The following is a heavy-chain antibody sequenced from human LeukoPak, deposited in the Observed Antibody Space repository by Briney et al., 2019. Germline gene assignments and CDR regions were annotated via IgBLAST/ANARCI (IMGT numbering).Heavy chain of an antibody. D-gene: IGHD6-19*01. V-gene: IGHV3-23*01. Sequence: GGSLRLSCAASGFTFSSYSMSWVRQAPGKGLEWVSAISGSGGSTYYADSVKGRFTISRDNSKNTLYLQMNSLRAEDTAVYYCAKDRYSSGWRTYFDYWGQGTLVTVSS. J-gene: IGHJ4*02. CDR1: GFTFSSYS. CDR3: AKDRYSSGWRTYFDY. CDR2: ISGSGGST.